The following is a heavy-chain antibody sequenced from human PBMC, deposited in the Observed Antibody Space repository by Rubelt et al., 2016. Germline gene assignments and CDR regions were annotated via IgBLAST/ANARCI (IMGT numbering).Heavy chain of an antibody. CDR2: ISSSSSYT. CDR3: ARDGSYSYGRVFDY. V-gene: IGHV3-11*05. Sequence: ISSSSSYTNYADSVKGRFTISRDNAKNSLYLQMNSPRAEDTAVYYCARDGSYSYGRVFDYWGQGTLVTVSS. D-gene: IGHD5-18*01. J-gene: IGHJ4*02.